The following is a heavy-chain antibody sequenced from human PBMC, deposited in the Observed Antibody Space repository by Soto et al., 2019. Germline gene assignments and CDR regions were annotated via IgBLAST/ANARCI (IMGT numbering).Heavy chain of an antibody. Sequence: SETLSLTCAVYGGSFSGYYWSWIRQPPGKGLEWIGEINHSGSTNYNPSLKSRVTISVDTSKNQFSLKLSSVTAADTAVYYCARATVDQPRKNWFDPWGQGTLVTVSS. D-gene: IGHD4-17*01. CDR1: GGSFSGYY. V-gene: IGHV4-34*01. CDR3: ARATVDQPRKNWFDP. CDR2: INHSGST. J-gene: IGHJ5*02.